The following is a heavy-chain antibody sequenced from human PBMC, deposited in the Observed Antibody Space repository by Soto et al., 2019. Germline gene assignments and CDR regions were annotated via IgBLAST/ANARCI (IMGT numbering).Heavy chain of an antibody. V-gene: IGHV3-23*01. Sequence: EVQLLESGGGLVQPGGSLRLSCTASGFTFTYYAFSGVRQAPGKGLELVSAISANGQGIYYADSVRGRFTISRDNSKNTVFLHMDSLRAEDTAVYYCAKDRDYPRDQFHYWGQGTLVTVSS. CDR1: GFTFTYYA. CDR3: AKDRDYPRDQFHY. D-gene: IGHD2-2*01. CDR2: ISANGQGI. J-gene: IGHJ4*02.